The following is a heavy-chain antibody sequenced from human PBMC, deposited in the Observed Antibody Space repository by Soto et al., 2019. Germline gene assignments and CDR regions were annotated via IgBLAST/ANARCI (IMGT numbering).Heavy chain of an antibody. D-gene: IGHD2-15*01. CDR1: GGSISSGDYY. V-gene: IGHV4-30-4*01. Sequence: PSETLSLTCTVSGGSISSGDYYWSWIRQPPGKGLEWIGYIYYSGSTYYNPSLKSRVTISVGTSKNQFSLKLSSVTAADTAVYYCARDLNGYCSGGSCYDWFDPWRQGTLVTVSS. J-gene: IGHJ5*02. CDR2: IYYSGST. CDR3: ARDLNGYCSGGSCYDWFDP.